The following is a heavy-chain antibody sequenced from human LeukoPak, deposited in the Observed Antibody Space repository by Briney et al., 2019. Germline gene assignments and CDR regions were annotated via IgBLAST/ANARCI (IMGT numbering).Heavy chain of an antibody. Sequence: ESGPTLVKPTQTLALPCTLSGFSLTDNTVAVGWIRQPPGKALAVLAPIYWNDVKRYSPSLKSRLTRTKDTSRNQVVLTMTNVVPVDTATYYCARNPPGYNECAFDSWGQGTLVTVSS. CDR2: IYWNDVK. D-gene: IGHD5-24*01. CDR3: ARNPPGYNECAFDS. J-gene: IGHJ4*02. CDR1: GFSLTDNTVA. V-gene: IGHV2-5*01.